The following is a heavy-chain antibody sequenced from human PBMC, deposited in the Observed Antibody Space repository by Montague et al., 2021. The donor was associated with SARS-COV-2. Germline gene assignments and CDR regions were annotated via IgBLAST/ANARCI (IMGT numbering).Heavy chain of an antibody. CDR3: VRDRVPSGSGTFYDY. J-gene: IGHJ4*02. CDR2: VYYSRSS. Sequence: SETLSLTCTVSGDSVSHDFWTWIRQPPGKGLEWIGYVYYSRSSSSNPSPTRRVSIAVATSKNQFSLGLDTVTAADTAIYYCVRDRVPSGSGTFYDYWGQGTRVAVSS. CDR1: GDSVSHDF. V-gene: IGHV4-59*02. D-gene: IGHD1-26*01.